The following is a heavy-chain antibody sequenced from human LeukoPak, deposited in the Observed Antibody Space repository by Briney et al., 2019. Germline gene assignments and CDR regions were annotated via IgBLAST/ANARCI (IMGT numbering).Heavy chain of an antibody. CDR2: ISSSSSTI. D-gene: IGHD5-12*01. Sequence: GGSLRLSCAASGFTFSSYSMNWVRQAPVKGLEYISYISSSSSTIYYADSVKGRFTISRDNAKNSLYLQMNSLRDEDTAVYYCARASGSHFDYWGQGTLVTVSS. CDR1: GFTFSSYS. J-gene: IGHJ4*02. CDR3: ARASGSHFDY. V-gene: IGHV3-48*02.